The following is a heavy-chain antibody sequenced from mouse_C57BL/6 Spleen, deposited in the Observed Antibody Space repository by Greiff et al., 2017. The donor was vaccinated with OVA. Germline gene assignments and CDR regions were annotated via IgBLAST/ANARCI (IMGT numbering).Heavy chain of an antibody. D-gene: IGHD1-1*01. CDR3: ARAFTTVGATPFAY. J-gene: IGHJ3*01. CDR1: GFTFSDYG. CDR2: ICSGRSTI. Sequence: DVKLVESGGGLVKPGGSLKLSCAAPGFTFSDYGMHWVRQAPEKGLEWVAYICSGRSTIYYADTVKGRFPHSRDNAKNTLFLKMTGLRSEDTAMYYCARAFTTVGATPFAYWGQGTLVTVSA. V-gene: IGHV5-17*01.